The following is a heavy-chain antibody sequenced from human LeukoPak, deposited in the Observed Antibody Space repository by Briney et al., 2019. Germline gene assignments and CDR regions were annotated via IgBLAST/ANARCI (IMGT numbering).Heavy chain of an antibody. V-gene: IGHV3-30*02. CDR3: ARILDSAWGELGY. CDR2: IRSDGSNK. D-gene: IGHD6-19*01. J-gene: IGHJ4*02. Sequence: GGSLRLSCAGSGFSFSSYGMHWVRQAPGKGLEWMAFIRSDGSNKYYADSVKGRFTISRDNSKNTLYLQMNSLRAEDTAVYYCARILDSAWGELGYWGQGTLVTVSP. CDR1: GFSFSSYG.